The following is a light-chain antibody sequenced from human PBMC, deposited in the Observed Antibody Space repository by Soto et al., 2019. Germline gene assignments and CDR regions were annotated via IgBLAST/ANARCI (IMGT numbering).Light chain of an antibody. CDR2: KAS. CDR1: QSVNSW. CDR3: QQLFDSPIT. Sequence: DIQMTQSPSTLSASVGDRVTITCRASQSVNSWLAWYQLKPGKAPKVLIYKASSLESGVPSRFSATVSGTEFSLTITSLQPEDFATYYCQQLFDSPITFGQGTRLEIK. V-gene: IGKV1-5*03. J-gene: IGKJ5*01.